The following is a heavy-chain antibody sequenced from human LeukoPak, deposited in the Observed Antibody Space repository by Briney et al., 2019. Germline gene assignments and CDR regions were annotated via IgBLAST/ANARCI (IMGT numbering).Heavy chain of an antibody. J-gene: IGHJ2*01. CDR1: GGSISSSSYY. V-gene: IGHV4-39*01. CDR3: ARLGYSSGWPYWYFDL. CDR2: IYYSGST. Sequence: SETLSLTCTVSGGSISSSSYYWGWIRQPPGKGLEWIGSIYYSGSTYYNPSLKSRVTISVDTSKNQFSLKLSSVTAADTAVYYCARLGYSSGWPYWYFDLWGRGTLVTVSS. D-gene: IGHD6-19*01.